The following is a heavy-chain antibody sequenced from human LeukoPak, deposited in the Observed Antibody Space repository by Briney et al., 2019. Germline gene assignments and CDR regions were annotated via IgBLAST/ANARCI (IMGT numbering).Heavy chain of an antibody. V-gene: IGHV1-3*01. CDR1: GYTFTSYA. J-gene: IGHJ4*02. Sequence: ASVKVSCKASGYTFTSYAMHWVRQAPGQRLEWMGWIDAGNGNTKYSQKFQGRVTITRDTSASTAYMELNSLRSEDTAVYYCARGSPYGPIDYWGQGTLVTVSS. D-gene: IGHD3-10*01. CDR2: IDAGNGNT. CDR3: ARGSPYGPIDY.